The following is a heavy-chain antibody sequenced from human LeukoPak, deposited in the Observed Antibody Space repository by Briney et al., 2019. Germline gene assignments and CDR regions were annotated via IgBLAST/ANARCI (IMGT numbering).Heavy chain of an antibody. D-gene: IGHD6-19*01. J-gene: IGHJ4*02. Sequence: SETLSLTCTVSGGSISSSSYYWGWIRQPPGKGLEWIGSIYYSGSTYYNPSLKSRVTVSVDTPKNQFSLKLSSVTAADTAVYYCARETDSTRAVAGTRDYWGQGTLVTVSS. CDR3: ARETDSTRAVAGTRDY. CDR2: IYYSGST. V-gene: IGHV4-39*07. CDR1: GGSISSSSYY.